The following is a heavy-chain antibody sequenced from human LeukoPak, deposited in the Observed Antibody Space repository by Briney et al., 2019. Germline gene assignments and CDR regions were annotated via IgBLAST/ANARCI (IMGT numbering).Heavy chain of an antibody. CDR3: AREGGDIVVVVAATSHNWFDP. J-gene: IGHJ5*02. CDR1: GYTLTIFA. V-gene: IGHV1-46*01. Sequence: SVNVSCRASGYTLTIFAMHWVRQAPGQGLEWMGRITPSRGNTTYAQKFQGRVTMTRDTSTSTVYMELSSLRSEDTAVYYCAREGGDIVVVVAATSHNWFDPWGQGTLVTVSS. CDR2: ITPSRGNT. D-gene: IGHD2-15*01.